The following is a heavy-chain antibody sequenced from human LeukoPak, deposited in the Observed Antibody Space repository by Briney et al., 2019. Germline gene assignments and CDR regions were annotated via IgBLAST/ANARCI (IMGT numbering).Heavy chain of an antibody. CDR1: GGSISSGSYY. D-gene: IGHD4-17*01. CDR2: IYTSGST. J-gene: IGHJ4*02. CDR3: ARVDYGLGFEDY. Sequence: PSETLSLTCTVSGGSISSGSYYWSWIRQPAGKGLEWIGRIYTSGSTNYNPSLKSRVTISVDTSKNQFSLKLSSVTAADTAVYYCARVDYGLGFEDYWGQGTLVTVSS. V-gene: IGHV4-61*02.